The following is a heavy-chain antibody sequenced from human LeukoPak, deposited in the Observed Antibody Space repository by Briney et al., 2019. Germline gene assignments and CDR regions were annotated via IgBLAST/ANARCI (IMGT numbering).Heavy chain of an antibody. V-gene: IGHV1-3*01. Sequence: ASVKVSCKASGYTFTSYAMHWVRQAPGQRLEWMGWINAGNGNTKYSQKFQGRVTITRDTSASTAYMELSSLRSEDTAVYYCARDSDDYGGYYYYYGMDVWGQGTTVTVSS. CDR2: INAGNGNT. CDR3: ARDSDDYGGYYYYYGMDV. D-gene: IGHD4-23*01. CDR1: GYTFTSYA. J-gene: IGHJ6*02.